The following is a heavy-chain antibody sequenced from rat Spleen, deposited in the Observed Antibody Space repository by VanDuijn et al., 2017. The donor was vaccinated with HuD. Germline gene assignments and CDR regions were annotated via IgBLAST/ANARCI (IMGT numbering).Heavy chain of an antibody. CDR3: ARSPNSAPFDY. CDR1: GYSITSSYR. J-gene: IGHJ2*01. CDR2: INSAGST. D-gene: IGHD3-3*01. Sequence: EVQLQESGPGLVKPSQSLSLTCSVTGYSITSSYRWNWIRKFPGNKLEWMGYINSAGSTNYNPSLKSRISITRDTSKNQFFLQVNSVTTEDTATYYCARSPNSAPFDYWGQGVMVTVSS. V-gene: IGHV3-3*01.